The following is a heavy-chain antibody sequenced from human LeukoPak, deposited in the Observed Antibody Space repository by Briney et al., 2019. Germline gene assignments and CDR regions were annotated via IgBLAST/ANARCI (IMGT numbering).Heavy chain of an antibody. V-gene: IGHV3-23*01. Sequence: GGSLRPSCAASGFTFSSYAMSWVRQAPGKGLEWVSAISGSGGSTYYADSVKGRFTISRDNSKNTLYLQMNSLRAEDTAVYYCAKRGGYYGSGSYWPYYYYGMDVWGQGTTVTVSS. CDR2: ISGSGGST. J-gene: IGHJ6*02. CDR3: AKRGGYYGSGSYWPYYYYGMDV. CDR1: GFTFSSYA. D-gene: IGHD3-10*01.